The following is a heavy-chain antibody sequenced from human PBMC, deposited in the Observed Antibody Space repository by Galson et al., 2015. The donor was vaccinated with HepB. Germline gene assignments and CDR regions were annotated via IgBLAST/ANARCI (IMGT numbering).Heavy chain of an antibody. J-gene: IGHJ3*02. CDR2: ISSSGSTI. CDR3: ARGDYGTLVDAFDI. V-gene: IGHV3-11*01. D-gene: IGHD4-17*01. CDR1: GFTFSDYY. Sequence: SLRLSCAASGFTFSDYYMSWIRQAPGKGLEWVSYISSSGSTIYHADSVKGRFTISRDNAKNSLYLQMNSLRAEDTAVYYCARGDYGTLVDAFDIWGQGTMVTVSS.